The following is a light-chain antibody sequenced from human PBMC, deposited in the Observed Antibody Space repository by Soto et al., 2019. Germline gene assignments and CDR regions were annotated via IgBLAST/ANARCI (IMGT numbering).Light chain of an antibody. J-gene: IGKJ4*01. CDR2: YTS. V-gene: IGKV1-33*01. CDR3: QQYDKHSL. CDR1: QDINNY. Sequence: DIQMTQSPSSLSASVGDRVTITCQASQDINNYLNWYQQKPGKAPKLLIFYTSNLETEVPSRLKVGRSGTEFTFTISSLQPEDSATYYCQQYDKHSLVGGGTKVEIK.